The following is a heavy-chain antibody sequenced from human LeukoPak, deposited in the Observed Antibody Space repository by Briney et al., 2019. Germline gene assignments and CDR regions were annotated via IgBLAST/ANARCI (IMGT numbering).Heavy chain of an antibody. V-gene: IGHV3-66*01. CDR3: TRAQSYCGADCYSD. CDR1: GGSFSGYY. Sequence: PSETLSLTCAVYGGSFSGYYWSWIRQPPGKGLEWVSVMYTGGGRYYGDSVKGRFTISRDNSKNTVFLQMNSLRVEDTALYYCTRAQSYCGADCYSDWGQGTLVTVSS. CDR2: MYTGGGR. J-gene: IGHJ4*02. D-gene: IGHD2-21*02.